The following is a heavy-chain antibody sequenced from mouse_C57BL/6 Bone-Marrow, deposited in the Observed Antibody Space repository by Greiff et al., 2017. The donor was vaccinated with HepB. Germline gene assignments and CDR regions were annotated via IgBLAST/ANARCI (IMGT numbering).Heavy chain of an antibody. CDR1: EYEFPSHD. CDR2: VNSDGGST. V-gene: IGHV5-2*01. J-gene: IGHJ1*03. CDR3: ARQGVRGYVDV. Sequence: DVKLVESGGGLVQPGESLKLSCESNEYEFPSHDMSWVRKTPEKRLELVAAVNSDGGSTYYPDTIERRFIISRDNTKKTLYLQVSSLRSEDTALYYCARQGVRGYVDVWGTGTTVTVSS. D-gene: IGHD2-14*01.